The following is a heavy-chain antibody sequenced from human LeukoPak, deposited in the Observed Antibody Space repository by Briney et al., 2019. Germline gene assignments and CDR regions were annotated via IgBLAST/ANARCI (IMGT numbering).Heavy chain of an antibody. CDR2: INTDGSDT. J-gene: IGHJ4*02. Sequence: GGSLRLSCATSGFTFSNYAMSWVRQAPGKGLEWVSGINTDGSDTAYADSVKGRFTISRDNSKNMPYLQMNSLRAEDTGVYYCARKNSGLNPFEWWGQGTLVTVSS. CDR1: GFTFSNYA. CDR3: ARKNSGLNPFEW. D-gene: IGHD1-14*01. V-gene: IGHV3-23*01.